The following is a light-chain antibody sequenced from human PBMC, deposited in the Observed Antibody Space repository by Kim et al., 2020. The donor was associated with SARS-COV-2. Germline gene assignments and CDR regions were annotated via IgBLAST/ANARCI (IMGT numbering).Light chain of an antibody. J-gene: IGKJ1*01. V-gene: IGKV3-15*01. CDR3: QQHNNWPRT. Sequence: EIVMTQSPATLSVSTGERATLSCRASQSVSSNLAWYQQKPGQAPRLLIYGASTRATGIPARFSGSGSGTEFTLTISSLQSEDFAVYYCQQHNNWPRTFGQGTKVDIK. CDR1: QSVSSN. CDR2: GAS.